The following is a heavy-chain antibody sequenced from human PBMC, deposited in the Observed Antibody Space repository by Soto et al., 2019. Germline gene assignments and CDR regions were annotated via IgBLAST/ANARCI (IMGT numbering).Heavy chain of an antibody. Sequence: QVQLVQSGAEVKKPGSSVKVSCKASGGTLSAHTINWVRQAPGQGLEWMGRVIPMLGKANHAQKLQGRVTITADKSTSTAYMELRSLRSDDTAVYYCARMREYTYGLIDYWGQGTLVTVSS. J-gene: IGHJ4*02. D-gene: IGHD5-18*01. CDR2: VIPMLGKA. CDR3: ARMREYTYGLIDY. CDR1: GGTLSAHT. V-gene: IGHV1-69*02.